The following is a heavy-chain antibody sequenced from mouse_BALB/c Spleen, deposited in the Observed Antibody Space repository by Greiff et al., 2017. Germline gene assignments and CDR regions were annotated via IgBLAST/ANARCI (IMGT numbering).Heavy chain of an antibody. CDR2: ISSGSSTI. D-gene: IGHD4-1*01. CDR1: GFTFSSFG. J-gene: IGHJ2*01. V-gene: IGHV5-17*02. CDR3: ARSGANWDHFDY. Sequence: EVKLVESGGGLVQPGGSRKLSCAASGFTFSSFGMHWVRQAPEKGLEWVAYISSGSSTIYYADTVKGRFTISRDNPKNTLFLQMTSLRSEDTAMYYCARSGANWDHFDYWGQGTTLTVSS.